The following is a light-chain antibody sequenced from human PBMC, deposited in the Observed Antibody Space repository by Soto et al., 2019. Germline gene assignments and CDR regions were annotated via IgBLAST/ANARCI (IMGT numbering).Light chain of an antibody. CDR1: QTVSNNY. CDR2: GAS. Sequence: EIVLTQSPGTLSLSPGERATLSCRASQTVSNNYLAWYQHKLGQTPRVLIYGASSRAPGTPDRFSGSGSGTDFTLTITRLEPEDCAVYYCQKYGDSPWTFGQGTKVEI. CDR3: QKYGDSPWT. J-gene: IGKJ1*01. V-gene: IGKV3-20*01.